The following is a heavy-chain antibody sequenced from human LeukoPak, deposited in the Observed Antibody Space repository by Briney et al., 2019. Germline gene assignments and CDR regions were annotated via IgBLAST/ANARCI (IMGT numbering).Heavy chain of an antibody. D-gene: IGHD3-22*01. V-gene: IGHV3-66*01. Sequence: GGSLRLSCAASGFIVGSNYMSWVRQAPGKGLEWVSVIYSGGSTYYADSVKGRFTISRDNSKNTLYLQMNSLRAEDTAVYYCARLMYYYDSSGYYYLFDYWGQGTLVTVSS. CDR2: IYSGGST. CDR1: GFIVGSNY. J-gene: IGHJ4*02. CDR3: ARLMYYYDSSGYYYLFDY.